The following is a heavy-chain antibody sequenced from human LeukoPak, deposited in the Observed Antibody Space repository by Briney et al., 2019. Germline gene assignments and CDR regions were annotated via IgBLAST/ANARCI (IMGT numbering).Heavy chain of an antibody. CDR2: MYPSGTT. J-gene: IGHJ4*02. V-gene: IGHV4-4*02. Sequence: GSLRLSCAASGFTFSTYTIHWVRQPPGKGLEWIGEMYPSGTTHSNPSVKSRVTISIDKSKNQFFLNLSSVTAADTAVYYCAGLVGRYSSGLYYYYFDYWGQGTLVTVSS. D-gene: IGHD3-22*01. CDR3: AGLVGRYSSGLYYYYFDY. CDR1: GFTFSTYTI.